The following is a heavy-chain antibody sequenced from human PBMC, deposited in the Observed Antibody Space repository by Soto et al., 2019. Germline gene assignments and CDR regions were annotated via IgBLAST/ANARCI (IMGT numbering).Heavy chain of an antibody. CDR1: GGSIRSYY. Sequence: SETLSLTCTVSGGSIRSYYWSWIRQHPGKGLEWIGYIYYSGSTYYNPSLKSRVTISVDTSKNQFSLKLSSVTAADTAVYYCARTDGSGSYSSTWFDPWGQGTLVPVSS. D-gene: IGHD3-10*01. CDR2: IYYSGST. CDR3: ARTDGSGSYSSTWFDP. V-gene: IGHV4-59*06. J-gene: IGHJ5*02.